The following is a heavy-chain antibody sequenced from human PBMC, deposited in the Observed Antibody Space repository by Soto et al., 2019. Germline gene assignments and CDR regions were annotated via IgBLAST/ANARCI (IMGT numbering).Heavy chain of an antibody. J-gene: IGHJ5*02. CDR2: ISGGGIST. D-gene: IGHD3-10*01. V-gene: IGHV3-23*01. Sequence: EVQLLESGGGLVQPGGSLTLSCAASGFTFSNYAMSWVRQAPGKGLEWVSAISGGGISTYYADSVRGRFTISRDNSRNTLYLRMNRRRAEDTAVYYCARDAISMVRGTNNGFDPWGQGTLVTVSS. CDR3: ARDAISMVRGTNNGFDP. CDR1: GFTFSNYA.